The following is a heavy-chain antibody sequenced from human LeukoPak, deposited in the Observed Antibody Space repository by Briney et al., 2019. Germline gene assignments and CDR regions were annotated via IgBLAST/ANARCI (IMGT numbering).Heavy chain of an antibody. D-gene: IGHD6-19*01. V-gene: IGHV4-34*01. CDR2: INHSGST. J-gene: IGHJ4*02. Sequence: SETLSLTCAVYGGSFSGYYWSWIRQPPGKGLEWIGEINHSGSTNYNPSLKSRVTISVDTSKNQFSLKLSSVTAADTAVYYCARGKKPQWLVRYYFDYWGQGTLVTVSS. CDR1: GGSFSGYY. CDR3: ARGKKPQWLVRYYFDY.